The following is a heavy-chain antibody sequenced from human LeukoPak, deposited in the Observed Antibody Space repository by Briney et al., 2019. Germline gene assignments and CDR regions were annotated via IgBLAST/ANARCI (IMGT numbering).Heavy chain of an antibody. J-gene: IGHJ6*02. CDR2: INPNSGDT. CDR3: GRSERRLDISHYYYPMDV. V-gene: IGHV1-2*02. D-gene: IGHD1-1*01. Sequence: GASVKVSCKASGYTFTDYYIHLVRQAPGQALEWMGWINPNSGDTKYAQNFQDRVTMTRDTSTTTAYMDLTRLKSEDTAVYYCGRSERRLDISHYYYPMDVWGQGTTVTVSS. CDR1: GYTFTDYY.